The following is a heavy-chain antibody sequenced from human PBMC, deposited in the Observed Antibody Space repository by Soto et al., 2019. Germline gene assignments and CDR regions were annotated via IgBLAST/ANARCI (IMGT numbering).Heavy chain of an antibody. Sequence: SWVRQAPGQGLEWMGGIIPIFGTANYAQKFQGRVTITADKSTSTAYMELSSLRSEDTAVYYCARYYDFWSGRKEYYYYGMDVWGQGTTVTVSS. CDR3: ARYYDFWSGRKEYYYYGMDV. J-gene: IGHJ6*02. D-gene: IGHD3-3*01. V-gene: IGHV1-69*06. CDR2: IIPIFGTA.